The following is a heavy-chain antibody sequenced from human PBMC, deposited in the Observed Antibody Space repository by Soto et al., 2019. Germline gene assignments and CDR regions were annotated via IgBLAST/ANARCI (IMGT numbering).Heavy chain of an antibody. CDR2: TYYRSKWYY. Sequence: SPTLSLTCAITGDSVSSNSAGWSWVRQSPSRGLEWLGRTYYRSKWYYEYAVSVRGRITINPDTSNTQYAPQLNSVTPEDTAVYFCGRGEPYCVWSFDYWGQGTLVTVSS. J-gene: IGHJ4*01. V-gene: IGHV6-1*01. CDR3: GRGEPYCVWSFDY. CDR1: GDSVSSNSAG. D-gene: IGHD2-21*01.